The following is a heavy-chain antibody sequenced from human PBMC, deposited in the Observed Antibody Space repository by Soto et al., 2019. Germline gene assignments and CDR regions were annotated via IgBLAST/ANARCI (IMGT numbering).Heavy chain of an antibody. CDR2: IIPVFGTA. CDR1: GGTFSTYA. D-gene: IGHD6-19*01. V-gene: IGHV1-69*13. Sequence: ASVKVSCMASGGTFSTYAISWVRQAPGQGLEWMGGIIPVFGTATYAQKFQGRVSITADESTSTAYMEVYNLRSEDTAVYYCARDGGDSGAPSPPGYYYSMDVWGQGTTVTVSS. CDR3: ARDGGDSGAPSPPGYYYSMDV. J-gene: IGHJ6*02.